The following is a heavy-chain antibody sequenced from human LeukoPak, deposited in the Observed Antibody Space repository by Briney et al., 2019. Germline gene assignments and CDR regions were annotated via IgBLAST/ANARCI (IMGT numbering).Heavy chain of an antibody. CDR3: ARGYSSNWYPDY. Sequence: GGSLRLSCAASGFTFSTYGMSWVRQAPGKGLEWVSAISDNGGATHYADSVKGRFTISRDNSKNTLYLQMNSLRAEDTAVYFCARGYSSNWYPDYWGQGTLVTVSS. V-gene: IGHV3-23*01. CDR1: GFTFSTYG. D-gene: IGHD6-13*01. J-gene: IGHJ4*02. CDR2: ISDNGGAT.